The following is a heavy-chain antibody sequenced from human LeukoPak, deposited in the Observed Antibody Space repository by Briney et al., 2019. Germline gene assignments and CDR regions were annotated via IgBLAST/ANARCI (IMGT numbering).Heavy chain of an antibody. V-gene: IGHV3-66*01. CDR3: ARGKPATAIRPYFDY. CDR1: GFTVSNNY. Sequence: GGSLRLPCAASGFTVSNNYTNWVRQAPGKGLEWASVIYAGGDTFYSDSVKGRFIISRDNSKNTLYLQMNSLRADDTAVYYCARGKPATAIRPYFDYWGQGILVTVSS. CDR2: IYAGGDT. J-gene: IGHJ4*02. D-gene: IGHD2-2*02.